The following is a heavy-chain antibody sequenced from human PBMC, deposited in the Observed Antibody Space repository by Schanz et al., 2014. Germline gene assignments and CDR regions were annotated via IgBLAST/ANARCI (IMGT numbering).Heavy chain of an antibody. D-gene: IGHD2-15*01. V-gene: IGHV3-30*18. Sequence: GQLAESGGGLVQPGGSLRLSCAVSGFTVSSNHMSWVRQAPGKGLEWVAAMSYDGSIKYYGDSVKGRFTISRDNSKNTLYLQMNTLRAEDTAVYYCAKGMGYCSGGTCYDCYYYGLDVWGQGTTVTVSS. J-gene: IGHJ6*02. CDR1: GFTVSSNH. CDR2: MSYDGSIK. CDR3: AKGMGYCSGGTCYDCYYYGLDV.